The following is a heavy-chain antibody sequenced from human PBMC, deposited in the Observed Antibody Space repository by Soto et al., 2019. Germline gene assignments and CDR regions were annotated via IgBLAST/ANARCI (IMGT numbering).Heavy chain of an antibody. CDR3: ARAWCSSTSCQRLYFGY. D-gene: IGHD2-2*01. CDR1: GGTFSSYT. V-gene: IGHV1-69*02. Sequence: QVQLVQSGAEVKKPGSSVKVSCKASGGTFSSYTISWVRQAPGQGLEWMGRIIPILGIANYAQKFQGRVTITADKSTSTADMELSSLRSEDTAVYFWARAWCSSTSCQRLYFGYWGQGTLVTLSS. CDR2: IIPILGIA. J-gene: IGHJ4*02.